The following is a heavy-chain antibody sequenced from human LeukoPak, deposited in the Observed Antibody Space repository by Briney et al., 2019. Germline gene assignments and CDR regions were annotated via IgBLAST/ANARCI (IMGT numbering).Heavy chain of an antibody. CDR1: GFTFSSYA. D-gene: IGHD5-24*01. Sequence: QPGGSLRLSCAASGFTFSSYAMSWVRQAPGKGLEWVSAISGSGGSTYYADSVKGRFTISRDNSKNTLYLQMNSPRAEDTAVYYCAKASRGLGGYNYGSFDYWGQGTLVTVSS. CDR3: AKASRGLGGYNYGSFDY. J-gene: IGHJ4*02. CDR2: ISGSGGST. V-gene: IGHV3-23*01.